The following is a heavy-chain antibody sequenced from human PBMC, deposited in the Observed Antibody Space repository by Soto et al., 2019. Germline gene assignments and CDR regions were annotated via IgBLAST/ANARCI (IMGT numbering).Heavy chain of an antibody. CDR1: GGSISSSSYY. Sequence: SETLSLTCTVSGGSISSSSYYWGWIRQPPGKGLEWIGSIYYGGSTYYNPSLKSRVTISVDTSKNQFSLKLSSVTAADTAVYYCAREIGVMGIAARPGRGAFDIWGQGTMVTVSS. CDR3: AREIGVMGIAARPGRGAFDI. D-gene: IGHD6-6*01. CDR2: IYYGGST. V-gene: IGHV4-39*02. J-gene: IGHJ3*02.